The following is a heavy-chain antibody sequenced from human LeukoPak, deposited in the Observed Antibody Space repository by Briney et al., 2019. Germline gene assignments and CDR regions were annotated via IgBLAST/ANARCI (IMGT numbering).Heavy chain of an antibody. J-gene: IGHJ4*02. D-gene: IGHD1-7*01. Sequence: SETLSLTCTVSGGSISSYYWSWIRQPPGKGLEWIGYIYYSGSTNYNPSLKSRVTISVDTSKNQFSLKLSSVTAADTAVYYCARGRWDYPLYYFDYWGQGTLVTVSS. CDR3: ARGRWDYPLYYFDY. V-gene: IGHV4-59*01. CDR1: GGSISSYY. CDR2: IYYSGST.